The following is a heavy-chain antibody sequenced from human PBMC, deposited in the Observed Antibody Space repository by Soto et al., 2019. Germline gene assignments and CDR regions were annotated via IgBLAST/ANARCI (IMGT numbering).Heavy chain of an antibody. J-gene: IGHJ4*02. CDR3: ASVYDYVWGSYLY. V-gene: IGHV4-4*02. CDR1: GGSISSSNW. CDR2: IYHSGST. D-gene: IGHD3-16*02. Sequence: ETLSLTCAVSGGSISSSNWWSWVRQPPGKGLEWIGEIYHSGSTNYNPSLKSRVTISVDKSKNQFSLKLGSVTAADTAVYYCASVYDYVWGSYLYWGQGTLVTVSS.